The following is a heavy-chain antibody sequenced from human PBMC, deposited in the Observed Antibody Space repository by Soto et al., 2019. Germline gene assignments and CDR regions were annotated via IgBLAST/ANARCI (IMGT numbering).Heavy chain of an antibody. CDR3: ARDTVYSSSSLDGMDV. CDR2: IYYSGST. CDR1: GGSISSGGYY. J-gene: IGHJ6*02. V-gene: IGHV4-31*03. Sequence: PSETLSLTCTVSGGSISSGGYYWSWIRQHPGKGLEWIGYIYYSGSTYYNPSLKSRVTISVDTSKNQFSLKLSSVTAADTAVYYCARDTVYSSSSLDGMDVWGQGTTVTVSS. D-gene: IGHD6-6*01.